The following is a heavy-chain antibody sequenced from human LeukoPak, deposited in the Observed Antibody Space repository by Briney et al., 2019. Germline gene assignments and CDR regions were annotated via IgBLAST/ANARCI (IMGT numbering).Heavy chain of an antibody. D-gene: IGHD3-9*01. Sequence: GGSLRLSCAASGFTLSTNWMHWARKVPGKGRVWVSRVNREGTTSAYADSVKGRFTISRDNDKNTLYLQMNSLRVEDTAVYYCARDVDWILFDYWGQGTLVTVSS. CDR2: VNREGTTS. J-gene: IGHJ4*02. CDR1: GFTLSTNW. CDR3: ARDVDWILFDY. V-gene: IGHV3-74*01.